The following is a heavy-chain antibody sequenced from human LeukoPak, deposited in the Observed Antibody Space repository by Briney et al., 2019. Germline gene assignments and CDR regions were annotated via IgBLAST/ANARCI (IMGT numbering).Heavy chain of an antibody. Sequence: GGSPRLSCAASGLTPRIYAMSWGPQAPGKGLGWVSGISGNCGGTYYADSVKVRFTISRDNSKNTLYLQMNSLRAEDTAVYYCARGFRDDYGDSYYFDYWGQGTLVTVSS. CDR3: ARGFRDDYGDSYYFDY. V-gene: IGHV3-23*01. J-gene: IGHJ4*02. CDR2: ISGNCGGT. D-gene: IGHD4-17*01. CDR1: GLTPRIYA.